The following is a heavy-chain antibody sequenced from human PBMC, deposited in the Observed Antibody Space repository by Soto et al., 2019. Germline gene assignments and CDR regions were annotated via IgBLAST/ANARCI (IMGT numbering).Heavy chain of an antibody. CDR3: ARDLRAGCSSTSCYYNWFDP. D-gene: IGHD2-2*01. Sequence: SVKVSCKASGGTFSSYAISWVRQAPGQGLEWMGGIIPIFGTANYAQKFQGRVTITADESTSTAYMELSSLRSEDTAVYYCARDLRAGCSSTSCYYNWFDPWGQGTLVTVSS. J-gene: IGHJ5*02. CDR2: IIPIFGTA. CDR1: GGTFSSYA. V-gene: IGHV1-69*13.